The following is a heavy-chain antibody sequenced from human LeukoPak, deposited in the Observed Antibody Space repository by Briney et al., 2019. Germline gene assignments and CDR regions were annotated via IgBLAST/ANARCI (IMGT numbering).Heavy chain of an antibody. D-gene: IGHD3-22*01. V-gene: IGHV1-3*01. CDR1: GYTFTSYA. Sequence: ASVNVSCKASGYTFTSYAMHWVRQAPGQRLEWMGWINAGNGNTKYSQKFQGRVTITRDTSASTAYMELSSLRSEDTAVYYCARSNVVVVAATGYYYYDSSGYPYWGQGTLVTVSS. CDR2: INAGNGNT. J-gene: IGHJ4*02. CDR3: ARSNVVVVAATGYYYYDSSGYPY.